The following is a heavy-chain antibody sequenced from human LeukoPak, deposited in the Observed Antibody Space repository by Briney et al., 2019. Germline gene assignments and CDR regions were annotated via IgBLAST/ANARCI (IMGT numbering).Heavy chain of an antibody. CDR3: ARGTVPGAIHWFDP. Sequence: SQTLSLTCTVSGGSISSGSYYWSWIRQPAGKGLEWIGRIYTSGSTNYNPPLKSRVTISVDTSKNQFSLKLSSVTAADTAVYYCARGTVPGAIHWFDPWGQGTLVTVSS. CDR1: GGSISSGSYY. D-gene: IGHD2-2*01. CDR2: IYTSGST. J-gene: IGHJ5*02. V-gene: IGHV4-61*02.